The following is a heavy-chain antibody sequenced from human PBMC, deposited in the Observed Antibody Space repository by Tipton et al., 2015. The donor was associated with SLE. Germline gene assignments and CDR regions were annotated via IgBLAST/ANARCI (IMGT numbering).Heavy chain of an antibody. CDR2: IHYSGTT. Sequence: LRLSCTVSGGSVSSSSKYWAWIRQPPGKGLEWIGYIHYSGTTHDNPSLKSRVTMSVDMSKNQFSLKLSSVTAADTAVYYCASQATVTPKWGQGTLVTVSS. D-gene: IGHD4-17*01. V-gene: IGHV4-61*05. CDR1: GGSVSSSSKY. J-gene: IGHJ4*02. CDR3: ASQATVTPK.